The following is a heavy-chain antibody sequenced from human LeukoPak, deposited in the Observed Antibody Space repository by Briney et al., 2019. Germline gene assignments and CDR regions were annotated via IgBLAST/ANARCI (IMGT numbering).Heavy chain of an antibody. CDR1: GYTLTELS. V-gene: IGHV1-24*01. Sequence: ASVTVSCEVSGYTLTELSMHWVRQAPGKGLEWMGGFDPEDGETIYAQKFQGRVTMTEDTSTDTAYMELSSLRSEDTAVYYCATVGGWYREVCFDYWGQGTLVTVSS. CDR3: ATVGGWYREVCFDY. CDR2: FDPEDGET. D-gene: IGHD6-19*01. J-gene: IGHJ4*02.